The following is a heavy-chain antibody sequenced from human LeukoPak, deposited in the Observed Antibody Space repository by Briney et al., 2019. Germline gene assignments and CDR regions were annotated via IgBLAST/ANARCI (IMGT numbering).Heavy chain of an antibody. Sequence: SETLSLTCTVSGGSISSYYWSWIRQPPGKGLEWIGYIYYSGSTNYNPSLKSRVTISADTSKNQFSLKLSSVTAADTAVYYCARGVGYCSSTSCRYYYYGMDVWGQGTTVTVSS. CDR2: IYYSGST. V-gene: IGHV4-59*01. CDR3: ARGVGYCSSTSCRYYYYGMDV. CDR1: GGSISSYY. J-gene: IGHJ6*02. D-gene: IGHD2-2*01.